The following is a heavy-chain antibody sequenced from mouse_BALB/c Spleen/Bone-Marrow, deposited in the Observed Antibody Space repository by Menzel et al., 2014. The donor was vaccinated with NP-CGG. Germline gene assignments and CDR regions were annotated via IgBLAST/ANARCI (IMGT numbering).Heavy chain of an antibody. Sequence: EVQLVESGGDLVKPGGSLKLSCAASGFTFSNYGMSWVRQTPDKRLEWVATISSGGSYTYFPDSVKGRFTISIDNAKNTLYLQMNSLKSEDAAMYYCARLTPDYAMDYWGQGTSVTVSS. CDR1: GFTFSNYG. J-gene: IGHJ4*01. CDR3: ARLTPDYAMDY. CDR2: ISSGGSYT. V-gene: IGHV5-6*01. D-gene: IGHD1-3*01.